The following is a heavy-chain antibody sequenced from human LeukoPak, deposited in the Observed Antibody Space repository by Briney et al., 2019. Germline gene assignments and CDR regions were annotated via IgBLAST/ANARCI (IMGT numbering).Heavy chain of an antibody. V-gene: IGHV4-61*08. CDR2: IYYSGST. J-gene: IGHJ6*02. CDR3: ARDRAGITIFGVASKGGYYYYYGMDV. CDR1: GGSISSGDYY. Sequence: SETLSLTCTVSGGSISSGDYYWSWIRQPPGKGLEWIGYIYYSGSTNYNPSLKSRVTISVDTSKNQFSLKLSSVTAADTAVYYCARDRAGITIFGVASKGGYYYYYGMDVWGQGTTVTVSS. D-gene: IGHD3-3*01.